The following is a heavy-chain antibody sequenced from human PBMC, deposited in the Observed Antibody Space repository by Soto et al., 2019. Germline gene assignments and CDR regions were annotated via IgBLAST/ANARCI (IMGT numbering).Heavy chain of an antibody. V-gene: IGHV1-69*13. D-gene: IGHD3-10*01. CDR2: IIPIFGTA. CDR3: ARDSVLWFGETQSLGSYYYYGMDV. J-gene: IGHJ6*02. CDR1: GGTFSSYA. Sequence: GASVKVSCKASGGTFSSYAISWVRQAPGQGLEWMGGIIPIFGTANYAQKFQGRVTITADESTSTAYMELSSLRSEDTAVYYCARDSVLWFGETQSLGSYYYYGMDVWGQGTTVTV.